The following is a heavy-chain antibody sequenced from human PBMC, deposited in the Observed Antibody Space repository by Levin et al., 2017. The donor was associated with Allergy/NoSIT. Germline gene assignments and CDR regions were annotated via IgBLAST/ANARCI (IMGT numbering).Heavy chain of an antibody. V-gene: IGHV4-59*01. CDR3: AGSTSAKRGRYNWFDP. J-gene: IGHJ5*02. CDR1: GGSISSSY. Sequence: SQTLSLTCTVSGGSISSSYWSWIRQPPGKGLEWIGYIYYSGSTNYNPSLKSRVTISVDTSKNQFSLKLSSVTAADTAVYYCAGSTSAKRGRYNWFDPWGQGTLVTVSS. CDR2: IYYSGST. D-gene: IGHD2-2*01.